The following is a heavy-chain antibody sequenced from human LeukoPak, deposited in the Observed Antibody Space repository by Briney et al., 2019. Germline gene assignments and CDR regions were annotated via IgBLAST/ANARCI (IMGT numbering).Heavy chain of an antibody. CDR1: GFTFTTYD. J-gene: IGHJ4*02. D-gene: IGHD2-2*01. Sequence: GGSLRLSCAASGFTFTTYDMRWVRQAPGKGLERVSSISDSSSSTYFADSVKGRFTISRDNSKNTLYLQMNSLRAEDTAVYYCAKPLLGYCYSSSCPMGYWGQGTLVTVSS. V-gene: IGHV3-23*01. CDR3: AKPLLGYCYSSSCPMGY. CDR2: ISDSSSST.